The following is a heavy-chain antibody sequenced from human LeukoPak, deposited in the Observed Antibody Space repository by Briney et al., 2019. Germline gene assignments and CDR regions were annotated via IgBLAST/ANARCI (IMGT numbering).Heavy chain of an antibody. V-gene: IGHV4-59*08. CDR1: GASISGYY. Sequence: SETLSLTCRVSGASISGYYWGWIRQPPGKGLEWIGHMYYSGGTTYNPSLKSRVSISLDTSKKHFSLKLSSVTAADTAVYYCARQKLVTPSFDYWGQGTLVTVSS. J-gene: IGHJ4*02. D-gene: IGHD4-23*01. CDR3: ARQKLVTPSFDY. CDR2: MYYSGGT.